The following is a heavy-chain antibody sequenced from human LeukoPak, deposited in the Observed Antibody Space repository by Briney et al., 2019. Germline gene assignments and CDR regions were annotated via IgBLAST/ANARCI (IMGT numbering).Heavy chain of an antibody. V-gene: IGHV3-11*01. Sequence: GGSLRLSCAASGFTFSDYYMSWIRQAPGKGLEWVSYISSSGSTIYYADSVKGRFTISRDNAKNSLYLQMNSLRAEDTAVYYCARVIKKRLGYCSGGSCRSVSSRPVEYMDVWGKGTTVTVSS. CDR3: ARVIKKRLGYCSGGSCRSVSSRPVEYMDV. CDR2: ISSSGSTI. J-gene: IGHJ6*03. D-gene: IGHD2-15*01. CDR1: GFTFSDYY.